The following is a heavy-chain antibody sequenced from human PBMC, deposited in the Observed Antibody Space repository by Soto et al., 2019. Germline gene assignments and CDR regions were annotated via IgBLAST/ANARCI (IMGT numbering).Heavy chain of an antibody. CDR1: GFIFSSYP. Sequence: QVQLVESGGGVVQPGRSLRLSCAASGFIFSSYPMQWIRQVPGKGLEWVAVISFEGSKKYYADSVRGRFTISRDNSKNTMDLQMNSLRVEDTAVYYCARANYGDTALDLWRQGTMVTVSS. J-gene: IGHJ3*01. V-gene: IGHV3-30*04. D-gene: IGHD4-17*01. CDR3: ARANYGDTALDL. CDR2: ISFEGSKK.